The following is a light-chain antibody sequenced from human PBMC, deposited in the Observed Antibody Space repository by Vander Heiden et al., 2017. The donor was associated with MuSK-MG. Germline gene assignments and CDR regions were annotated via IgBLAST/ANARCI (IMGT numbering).Light chain of an antibody. Sequence: SYVLTQPPSVSVAPGQAARITCGGNNIGSRSVQWYQQKPGQAPVLVVYDDSDRPSGIPERVSASYSGKNATTNTSRVEVGDDADEYYQEWDSTSDVLFGGGTKLTVL. V-gene: IGLV3-21*02. J-gene: IGLJ2*01. CDR1: NIGSRS. CDR3: QEWDSTSDVL. CDR2: DDS.